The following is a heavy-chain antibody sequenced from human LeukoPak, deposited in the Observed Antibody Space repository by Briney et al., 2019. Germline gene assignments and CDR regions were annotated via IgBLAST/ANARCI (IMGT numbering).Heavy chain of an antibody. D-gene: IGHD3-9*01. CDR1: GFTFSSYA. CDR3: AREPFDYDSTHAFDI. V-gene: IGHV3-30-3*01. Sequence: PGRSLRLSCAASGFTFSSYAMHWVRQAPGKGLEWVAVISYDGSNKYYADSVKGRFTISRDNSKNTLYLQMNSLRAEDTAVYYCAREPFDYDSTHAFDIWGQGTMVTVSS. CDR2: ISYDGSNK. J-gene: IGHJ3*02.